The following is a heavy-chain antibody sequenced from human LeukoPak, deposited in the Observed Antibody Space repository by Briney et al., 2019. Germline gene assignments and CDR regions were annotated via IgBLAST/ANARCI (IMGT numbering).Heavy chain of an antibody. D-gene: IGHD6-6*01. CDR1: GSSFTSYW. Sequence: PGESLQISCQGSGSSFTSYWIGWVRQLPGKGLEWMGIIYPGDSDTRYSPSFQGQVTISADKSISTAYMQWSSLKASDTAMYYCARLLKAARPLPGDYWGQGTLVTVSS. CDR3: ARLLKAARPLPGDY. CDR2: IYPGDSDT. V-gene: IGHV5-51*01. J-gene: IGHJ4*02.